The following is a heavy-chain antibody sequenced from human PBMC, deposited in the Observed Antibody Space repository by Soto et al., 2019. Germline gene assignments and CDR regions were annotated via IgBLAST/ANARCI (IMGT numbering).Heavy chain of an antibody. CDR3: ARSDVLGYYYDSSGPPSNFDY. V-gene: IGHV4-30-4*01. D-gene: IGHD3-22*01. J-gene: IGHJ4*02. CDR2: IYYSGST. CDR1: GGSISSGDYY. Sequence: QVQLQESGPGLVKPSQTLSLTCTVSGGSISSGDYYWSWIRQPPGKGLEWIGYIYYSGSTYYNPSLKSRVTISVDTSKNQFSLKLSSVTAADTAVYYCARSDVLGYYYDSSGPPSNFDYWGQGTLVTVSS.